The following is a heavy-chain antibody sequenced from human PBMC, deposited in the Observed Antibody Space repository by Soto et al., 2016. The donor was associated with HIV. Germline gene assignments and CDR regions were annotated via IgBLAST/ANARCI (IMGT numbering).Heavy chain of an antibody. CDR3: AKRPMDV. CDR1: GFTFSSYG. J-gene: IGHJ6*03. V-gene: IGHV3-30*02. Sequence: AASGFTFSSYGMHWVRQAPGKGLEWVAIIWYDGSNKYYADSVKGRFTISRDNSKNTLYLQMNSLRPEDTAMYYCAKRPMDVWGKGTAVTVSS. CDR2: IWYDGSNK.